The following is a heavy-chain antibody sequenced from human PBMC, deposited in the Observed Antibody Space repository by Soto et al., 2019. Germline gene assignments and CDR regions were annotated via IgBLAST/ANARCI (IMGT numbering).Heavy chain of an antibody. CDR3: ARDKKHDYGDYSDY. CDR1: GYTFTSYA. J-gene: IGHJ4*02. D-gene: IGHD4-17*01. Sequence: QVQLVQSGAEVKKPGASVQVSCKASGYTFTSYAMHWVRQAPGQRLEWMGWINAGNGNTKYSQKFQGRVTITRDTSASTAYMELSSLRSEDTAVYYCARDKKHDYGDYSDYWGQGTLVTVSS. CDR2: INAGNGNT. V-gene: IGHV1-3*01.